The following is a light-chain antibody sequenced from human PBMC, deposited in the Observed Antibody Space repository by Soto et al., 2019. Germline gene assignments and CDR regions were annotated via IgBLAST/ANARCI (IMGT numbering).Light chain of an antibody. J-gene: IGKJ5*01. CDR3: QQRHSYPIT. CDR1: QGISSL. V-gene: IGKV1-9*01. CDR2: TAS. Sequence: DIQLTQSPSFLSASVGDRVTITCRASQGISSLLAWYQQKPGKVPNLLIHTASTLQSGVPSRFSGSGFGTEFTLTISSLQPEDFATYYCQQRHSYPITFGQGTRLEIK.